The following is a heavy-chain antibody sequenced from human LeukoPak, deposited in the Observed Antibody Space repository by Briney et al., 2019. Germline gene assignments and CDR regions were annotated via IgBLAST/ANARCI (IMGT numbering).Heavy chain of an antibody. CDR3: AKGSRWFDP. CDR2: VYSSGSI. V-gene: IGHV4-4*07. CDR1: GGSINNYF. J-gene: IGHJ5*02. Sequence: PSETLSLTCTVSGGSINNYFWSWIRLPAGKGLEWIGRVYSSGSIIYNPTLKSRVTMSVDTSTNQFSLKLSYVTAADTAVYYCAKGSRWFDPWGQGTLVTVSS.